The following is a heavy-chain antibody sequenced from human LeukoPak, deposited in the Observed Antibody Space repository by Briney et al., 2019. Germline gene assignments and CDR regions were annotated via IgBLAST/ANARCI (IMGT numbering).Heavy chain of an antibody. D-gene: IGHD6-13*01. J-gene: IGHJ4*02. CDR2: ISSSSSYI. V-gene: IGHV3-21*01. CDR1: GFTFSSYS. Sequence: KAGGSLRLSCAASGFTFSSYSMNWVRQAPGKGLEWVSSISSSSSYIYYADSVKGRFTISRDNAKNSLYLQMNSLRAEDTAVYYCARAYSSSWGGDYWGQGTLVTVSS. CDR3: ARAYSSSWGGDY.